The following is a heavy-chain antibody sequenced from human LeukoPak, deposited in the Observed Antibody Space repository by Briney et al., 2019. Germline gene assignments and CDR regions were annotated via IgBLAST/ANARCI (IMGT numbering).Heavy chain of an antibody. V-gene: IGHV4-30-4*08. CDR2: IYYSGST. CDR3: ARDRGVVTLFDY. J-gene: IGHJ4*02. D-gene: IGHD4-23*01. Sequence: SQTLSLTCTVSGGSISSGDYCWSWIRQPPGKGLEWIGYIYYSGSTYYNPSLKSRVTISVDTSKNQFSLKLSSVTAADTAVYYCARDRGVVTLFDYWGQGTLVTVSS. CDR1: GGSISSGDYC.